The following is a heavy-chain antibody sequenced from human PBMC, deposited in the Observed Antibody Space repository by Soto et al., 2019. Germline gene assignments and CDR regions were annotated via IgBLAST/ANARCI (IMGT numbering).Heavy chain of an antibody. V-gene: IGHV4-39*02. CDR3: FGVLAATIDY. CDR1: GGSVTNISYH. Sequence: SETLSLTCKVSGGSVTNISYHWGWIRQTPGKGLEWIATLYYRGTTDYNSALRSRATMSVDTSKDHFSLTLTSVTVADTAVYFCFGVLAATIDYWGHGTPVTVSS. J-gene: IGHJ4*01. D-gene: IGHD3-16*01. CDR2: LYYRGTT.